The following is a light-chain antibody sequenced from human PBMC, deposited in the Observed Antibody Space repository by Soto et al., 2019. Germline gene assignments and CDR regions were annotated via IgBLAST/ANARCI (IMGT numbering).Light chain of an antibody. CDR1: SGHSSNA. J-gene: IGLJ7*01. V-gene: IGLV4-69*01. Sequence: QPVLTQSPSASASLGASVKLTCTLSSGHSSNAIAWHQQKPEKGPRYLMNVNSDGSHIKGDGIPDRFSGSSSGAERHLTISSLQSEDEADYYCQTWGTGIPVVFGGGTQLTVL. CDR2: VNSDGSH. CDR3: QTWGTGIPVV.